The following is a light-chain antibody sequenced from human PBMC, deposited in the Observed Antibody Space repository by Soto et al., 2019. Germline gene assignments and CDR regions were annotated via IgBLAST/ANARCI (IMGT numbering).Light chain of an antibody. CDR2: GAS. J-gene: IGKJ1*01. CDR1: QSVSSSY. CDR3: QQYNNWPPVT. V-gene: IGKV3-20*01. Sequence: EIVFTHSPCTLSLSPVERATLSFRASQSVSSSYLAWYQQKPGQAPRLLIYGASSRATGIPDRFSGSGSGTEFTLTISSLQSEDFAVYYCQQYNNWPPVTFGQGTKVDIK.